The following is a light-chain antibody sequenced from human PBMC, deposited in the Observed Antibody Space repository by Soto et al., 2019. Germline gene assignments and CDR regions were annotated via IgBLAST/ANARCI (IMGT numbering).Light chain of an antibody. CDR1: QGIRND. V-gene: IGKV1-6*01. CDR3: LQDYNCPLT. Sequence: AIQMTQSPSSLSASVGDRVTITCRASQGIRNDLGWYQQKPGKAPKLLIYAASSLQSGFPSRFSGSGSGTDYTLTISSLQPEDFATYYCLQDYNCPLTFGQGTQVEVK. J-gene: IGKJ1*01. CDR2: AAS.